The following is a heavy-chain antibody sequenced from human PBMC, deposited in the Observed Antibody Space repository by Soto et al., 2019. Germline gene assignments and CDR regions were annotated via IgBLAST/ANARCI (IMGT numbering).Heavy chain of an antibody. J-gene: IGHJ6*02. D-gene: IGHD2-21*01. V-gene: IGHV1-18*04. CDR2: ISAYNGNT. CDR3: ARDRPGPELIHYYHYDMDV. Sequence: QVQLVQSGAEVKKPGASVKVSCKASGYTFTSYGISWVRQATGQGLEWMGWISAYNGNTNYAQKLQGRVTMTTDTSTSTAYMELSLPISDDTAGDCWARDRPGPELIHYYHYDMDVGRQATTITIS. CDR1: GYTFTSYG.